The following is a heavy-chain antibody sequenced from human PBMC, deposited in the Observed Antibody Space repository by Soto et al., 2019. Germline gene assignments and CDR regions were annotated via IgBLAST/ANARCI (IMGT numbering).Heavy chain of an antibody. J-gene: IGHJ3*02. V-gene: IGHV4-39*01. Sequence: SETLSLTCTVSGGYISSDSYYWGWIRQPPGKWPEWIGTIYYSGTTYYNPSLKSRVTISVDTSRNQFSLKLSSVTAADTAVYYCTRHRAYYYDSSGRDAFDIWGQGTMVTV. CDR3: TRHRAYYYDSSGRDAFDI. D-gene: IGHD3-22*01. CDR1: GGYISSDSYY. CDR2: IYYSGTT.